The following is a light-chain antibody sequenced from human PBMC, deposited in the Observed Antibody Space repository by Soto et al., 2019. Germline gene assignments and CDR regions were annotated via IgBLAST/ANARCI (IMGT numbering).Light chain of an antibody. CDR1: QSVSSSY. Sequence: EIVLTQSPGTLSLSPGERATLSCRASQSVSSSYLAWYQQKPGQAPRLLIYGASSRATGIPDRFSGSGSGTGFTLTISRLEPEEFAVYYCQQYDRSPLTFGGGTKVEIK. J-gene: IGKJ4*01. CDR2: GAS. V-gene: IGKV3-20*01. CDR3: QQYDRSPLT.